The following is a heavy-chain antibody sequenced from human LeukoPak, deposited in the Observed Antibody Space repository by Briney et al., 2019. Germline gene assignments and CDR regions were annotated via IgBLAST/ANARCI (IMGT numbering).Heavy chain of an antibody. CDR1: GGSISSGSYY. D-gene: IGHD6-19*01. CDR3: ATLYSSGSFDY. CDR2: VYTSGST. Sequence: SQTLSLTCTVSGGSISSGSYYWSWIRQPAGKGLEWIGRVYTSGSTNYNPSLKSRVTISVDTSKNQFSLKLSSVTAADTAVYYCATLYSSGSFDYWGQGTLVTVSS. V-gene: IGHV4-61*02. J-gene: IGHJ4*02.